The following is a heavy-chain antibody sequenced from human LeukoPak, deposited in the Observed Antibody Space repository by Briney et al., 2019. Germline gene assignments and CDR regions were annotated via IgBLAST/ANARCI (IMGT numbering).Heavy chain of an antibody. CDR1: GGSISSYY. J-gene: IGHJ4*02. CDR3: ARDGYYYDSSGYYRFDY. V-gene: IGHV4-59*12. D-gene: IGHD3-22*01. CDR2: IYYSGST. Sequence: PSETLSLTCTVSGGSISSYYWSWIRQPPGKGLEWIGYIYYSGSTNYNPSLKSRVTISVDTSKNQFSLKLSSVTAADTAVYYCARDGYYYDSSGYYRFDYWGQGTLVTVSS.